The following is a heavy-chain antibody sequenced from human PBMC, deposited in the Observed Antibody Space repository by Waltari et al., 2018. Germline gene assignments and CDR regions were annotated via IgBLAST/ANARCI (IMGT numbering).Heavy chain of an antibody. CDR1: GGSITRPSSY. Sequence: QLQLQESGPGLVQPSETLSLPCTVSGGSITRPSSYWGWIRQPPGKGLEWIGSIYYRGGTYYNPSLKSRVTISIDTSKTQFSLKLSSVTAADTAVYYCARRHDFFWFDPWGQGTLVTVSS. D-gene: IGHD2-21*02. V-gene: IGHV4-39*01. CDR2: IYYRGGT. CDR3: ARRHDFFWFDP. J-gene: IGHJ5*02.